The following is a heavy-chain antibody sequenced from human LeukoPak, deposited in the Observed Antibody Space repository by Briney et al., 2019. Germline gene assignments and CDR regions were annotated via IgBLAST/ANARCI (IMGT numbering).Heavy chain of an antibody. Sequence: SETLSLTCTVSGGSISSYYWSWIRQPPGKGLEWIGYIYTSGSTNYNPSLKSRVTISVDTSKNQFSLKLSSVTAADTAVYYCARMEAWYYFDYWGQGTLVTVSS. CDR3: ARMEAWYYFDY. V-gene: IGHV4-4*09. J-gene: IGHJ4*02. D-gene: IGHD3-3*01. CDR1: GGSISSYY. CDR2: IYTSGST.